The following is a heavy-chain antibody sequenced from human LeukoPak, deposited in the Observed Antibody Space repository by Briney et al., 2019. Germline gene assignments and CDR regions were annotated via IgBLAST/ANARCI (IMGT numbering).Heavy chain of an antibody. CDR3: ARQGDILTGLFDY. CDR1: GYTFTAYY. Sequence: ASVKVSCKASGYTFTAYYMHWVRQAPGQGLEWMGWINPNSGGTNYAQKFQGRVTMTRDTSISTAYMELSRLRSDDTAVYYCARQGDILTGLFDYWGQGTLVTVSS. J-gene: IGHJ4*02. V-gene: IGHV1-2*02. D-gene: IGHD3-9*01. CDR2: INPNSGGT.